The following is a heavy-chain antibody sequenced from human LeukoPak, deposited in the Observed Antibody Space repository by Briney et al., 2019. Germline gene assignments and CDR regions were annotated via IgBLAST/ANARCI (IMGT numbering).Heavy chain of an antibody. Sequence: GGSLRLSCAASGFTFSSYGMHWVRQAPGKGLEWVAVIWYDGSNKYCADSVKGRFTISRDNAKNSLYLQMNSLRAEVTAVYYCARFGYGSGSHYGMDVWGQGTTVTVSS. CDR1: GFTFSSYG. CDR2: IWYDGSNK. J-gene: IGHJ6*02. V-gene: IGHV3-33*01. D-gene: IGHD3-10*01. CDR3: ARFGYGSGSHYGMDV.